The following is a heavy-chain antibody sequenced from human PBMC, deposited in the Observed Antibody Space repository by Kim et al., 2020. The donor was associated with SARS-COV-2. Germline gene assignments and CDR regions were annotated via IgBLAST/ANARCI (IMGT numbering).Heavy chain of an antibody. CDR1: GGSISSSNW. Sequence: SETLSLTCAVSGGSISSSNWWSWVRQPPGKGLEWIGEIYHSGSTNYNPSLKSRVTISVDKSKNQFSLKLSSVTAADTAVYYCARDLVATTGYYYYYGMDVWGQGTTVTVSS. CDR3: ARDLVATTGYYYYYGMDV. J-gene: IGHJ6*02. D-gene: IGHD5-12*01. V-gene: IGHV4-4*02. CDR2: IYHSGST.